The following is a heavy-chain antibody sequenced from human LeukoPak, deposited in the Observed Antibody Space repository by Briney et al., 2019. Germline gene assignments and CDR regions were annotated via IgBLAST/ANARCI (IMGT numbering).Heavy chain of an antibody. V-gene: IGHV1-8*01. D-gene: IGHD3-22*01. Sequence: ASVKVSCKAPGYTFTDYDINWVRQATGQGLEWMGYMNPNSGDTGYAQKFQGRITMTRDTSISTVYMELNSLRFEDTAVYYCARPPRGRGGYDSSGYGTIHWGQGALVTVSS. J-gene: IGHJ4*02. CDR3: ARPPRGRGGYDSSGYGTIH. CDR2: MNPNSGDT. CDR1: GYTFTDYD.